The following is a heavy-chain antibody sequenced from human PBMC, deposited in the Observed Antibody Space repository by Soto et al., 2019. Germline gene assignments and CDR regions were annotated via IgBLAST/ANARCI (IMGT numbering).Heavy chain of an antibody. CDR1: GASISISSYG. Sequence: SETLSITSTVSGASISISSYGLAGIRQPPGKGLEWIGNINYSGSTYYNPTLKSRVTISVDTSKNQFSLRLTSVTAADTALYYCARIYYASNEHFDSWGQGTMVTVSS. CDR2: INYSGST. CDR3: ARIYYASNEHFDS. D-gene: IGHD3-22*01. J-gene: IGHJ4*02. V-gene: IGHV4-39*01.